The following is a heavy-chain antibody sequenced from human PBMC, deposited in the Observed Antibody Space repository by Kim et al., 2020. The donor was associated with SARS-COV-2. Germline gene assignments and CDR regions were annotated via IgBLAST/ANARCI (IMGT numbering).Heavy chain of an antibody. CDR3: ANDRDYYDSSGYYYYYYYGMNV. V-gene: IGHV3-23*01. CDR1: GFTFNSYA. CDR2: ITGSGGST. J-gene: IGHJ6*02. D-gene: IGHD3-22*01. Sequence: GGSLRLSCAASGFTFNSYALSWVRQAPGKGLEWVSAITGSGGSTYYADPVKGRFTISRDNTKNTLYLQMNSLRAEDTAVYYCANDRDYYDSSGYYYYYYYGMNVWSRGTTVTVSS.